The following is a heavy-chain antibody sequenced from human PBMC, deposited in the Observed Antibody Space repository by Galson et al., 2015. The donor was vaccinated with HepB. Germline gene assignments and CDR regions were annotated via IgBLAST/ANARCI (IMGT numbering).Heavy chain of an antibody. J-gene: IGHJ6*03. CDR3: AQTTSHYYYYMDV. CDR1: EFTFSSYW. D-gene: IGHD4-17*01. Sequence: SLRLSCAASEFTFSSYWMSWVRQAPGKGLEWVANIKQDGSEKYYVDSVKGRFTISRDNAKNSLYLQMNSLRAEDTAVYYCAQTTSHYYYYMDVWGKGTTVTVSS. CDR2: IKQDGSEK. V-gene: IGHV3-7*03.